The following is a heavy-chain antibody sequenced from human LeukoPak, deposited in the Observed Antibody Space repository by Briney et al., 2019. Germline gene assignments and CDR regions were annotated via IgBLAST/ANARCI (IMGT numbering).Heavy chain of an antibody. Sequence: SQTLSLTCVISRDSVSSNSAAWSWIRQSPSRGLEWLGRTYYRSKWYNDYAVSVKSRITINPDTSKNQFSLQLNSVTPEDTAVYYCAREAAAGTGDAFDIWGQGTMVTVSS. D-gene: IGHD6-13*01. CDR1: RDSVSSNSAA. J-gene: IGHJ3*02. V-gene: IGHV6-1*01. CDR3: AREAAAGTGDAFDI. CDR2: TYYRSKWYN.